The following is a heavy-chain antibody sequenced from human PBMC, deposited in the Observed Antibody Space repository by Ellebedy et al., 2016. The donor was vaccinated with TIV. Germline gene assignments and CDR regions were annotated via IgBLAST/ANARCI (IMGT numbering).Heavy chain of an antibody. CDR2: IVTAGDT. CDR3: TKATFDP. Sequence: GGSLRLXXAASGSTFSNYDMHWVRQAPGKGLEWVSSIVTAGDTYYADSVKGRFTISRENAKNSLYLQMNSLRAEDTAVYYCTKATFDPWGQGTLVTVSS. CDR1: GSTFSNYD. J-gene: IGHJ5*02. V-gene: IGHV3-13*01.